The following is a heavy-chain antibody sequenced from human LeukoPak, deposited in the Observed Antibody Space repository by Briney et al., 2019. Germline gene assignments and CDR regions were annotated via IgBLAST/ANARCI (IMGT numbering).Heavy chain of an antibody. D-gene: IGHD1-26*01. J-gene: IGHJ3*02. V-gene: IGHV3-64*01. CDR3: ARDFLVGATAFDI. CDR1: GFTFSSYA. Sequence: GGSLRLSCAASGFTFSSYAFHWVRQAPGKGLEYVSAISSNGGRTYYANSVKGRFTISRDNSKNTLYLQIGRLRAEDMAVYYCARDFLVGATAFDIWGQGTMVTVSS. CDR2: ISSNGGRT.